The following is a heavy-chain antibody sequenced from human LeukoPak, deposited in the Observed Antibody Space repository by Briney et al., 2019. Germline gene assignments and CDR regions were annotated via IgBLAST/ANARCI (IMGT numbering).Heavy chain of an antibody. Sequence: ASVKVSCKVSGYTLTELSMHWVRQAPGKGLEWMGGFDPEDGETIYAQKFQGRVTMTEDTSTDTAYMELSSLRSEDTAVYYCATITCSGGSCYTFGYWGQGTLVPVSS. J-gene: IGHJ4*02. CDR1: GYTLTELS. CDR2: FDPEDGET. D-gene: IGHD2-15*01. V-gene: IGHV1-24*01. CDR3: ATITCSGGSCYTFGY.